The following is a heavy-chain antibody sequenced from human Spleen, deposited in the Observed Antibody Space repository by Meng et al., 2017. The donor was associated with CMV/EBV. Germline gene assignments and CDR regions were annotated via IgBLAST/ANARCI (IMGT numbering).Heavy chain of an antibody. CDR2: IYPGDSDT. CDR3: ARSSTSSPGGMDV. J-gene: IGHJ6*02. D-gene: IGHD2-2*01. Sequence: GESLKISCKGSGYTFTNNWIGWVRQMPGKGLEWMGIIYPGDSDTRYSPSFQGQVTISADKSISTAYLQWSSLKASDTAMYYCARSSTSSPGGMDVWGQGTTVTVSS. CDR1: GYTFTNNW. V-gene: IGHV5-51*01.